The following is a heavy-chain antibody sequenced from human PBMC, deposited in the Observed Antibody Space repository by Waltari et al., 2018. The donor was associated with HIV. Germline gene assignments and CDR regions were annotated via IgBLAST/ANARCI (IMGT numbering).Heavy chain of an antibody. D-gene: IGHD1-26*01. CDR1: GYTFTSYA. Sequence: QVQLVQSGAEVKKPGASVKVSCQASGYTFTSYAMHWLRQAPGQRLEWMGWINAGNGNTKYSQKFQGRVTITRDTSASTAYMELSSLRSEDTAVYYCAMGGSYLLFLLDYWGQGTLVTVSS. CDR2: INAGNGNT. V-gene: IGHV1-3*01. CDR3: AMGGSYLLFLLDY. J-gene: IGHJ4*02.